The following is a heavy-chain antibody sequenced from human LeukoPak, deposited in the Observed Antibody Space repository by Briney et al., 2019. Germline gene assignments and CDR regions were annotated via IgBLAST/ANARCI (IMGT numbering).Heavy chain of an antibody. CDR2: ISAYNGNT. J-gene: IGHJ5*02. CDR1: GYTFTSYG. CDR3: ARGYYDFWSGYPHNWFDP. V-gene: IGHV1-18*01. D-gene: IGHD3-3*01. Sequence: ASVKVSCKASGYTFTSYGISWVRQAPGQGLEWMGWISAYNGNTNYAQKLQGRVTMTTDTSTSTAYMELRSLRSDGTAVYYCARGYYDFWSGYPHNWFDPWGQGTLVTVSS.